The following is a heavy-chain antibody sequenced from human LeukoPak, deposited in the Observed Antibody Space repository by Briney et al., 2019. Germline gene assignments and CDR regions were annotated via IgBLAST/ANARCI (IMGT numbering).Heavy chain of an antibody. CDR1: GFTFDDYT. V-gene: IGHV3-43*01. Sequence: GGSLRLSCEGSGFTFDDYTMHWVRQAPGKGLEWVSLINRGGSTTVYAESVKGRFTISRDNSKNSLYLQMNSLRPEDTALYYCAKGPTIPLHYSTTRNYFETKAHFDYWGQGTLVTVSS. J-gene: IGHJ4*02. CDR3: AKGPTIPLHYSTTRNYFETKAHFDY. D-gene: IGHD1-26*01. CDR2: INRGGSTT.